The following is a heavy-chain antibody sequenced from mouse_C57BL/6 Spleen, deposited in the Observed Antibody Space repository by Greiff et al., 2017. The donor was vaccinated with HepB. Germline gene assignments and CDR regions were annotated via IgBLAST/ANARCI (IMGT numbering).Heavy chain of an antibody. CDR3: TCGYGYDGGAWFAY. CDR2: IYPGNSDT. V-gene: IGHV1-5*01. Sequence: EVQLQQSGTVLARPGASVKMSCKTSGYTFTSYWMHWVKQRPGQGLEWIGAIYPGNSDTSYNQKFKGKAKLTAVTSASTAYMELSSLTNEDSAVYYCTCGYGYDGGAWFAYWGQGTLVTVSA. D-gene: IGHD2-2*01. J-gene: IGHJ3*01. CDR1: GYTFTSYW.